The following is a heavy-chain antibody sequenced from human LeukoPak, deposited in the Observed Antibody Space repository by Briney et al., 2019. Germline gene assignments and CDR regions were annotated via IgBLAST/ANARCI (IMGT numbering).Heavy chain of an antibody. J-gene: IGHJ5*02. Sequence: GGSLRLSCVASGFTFSGSAVHWVRQSSGKGLEWVGHIDKKDNLYATAYAESVKGRFTISRDDSKDTAFLHMDSLKTEDTVLYYCTRDRGTYNWFDPWGQGTLVTVSS. CDR3: TRDRGTYNWFDP. CDR1: GFTFSGSA. D-gene: IGHD2-15*01. CDR2: IDKKDNLYAT. V-gene: IGHV3-73*01.